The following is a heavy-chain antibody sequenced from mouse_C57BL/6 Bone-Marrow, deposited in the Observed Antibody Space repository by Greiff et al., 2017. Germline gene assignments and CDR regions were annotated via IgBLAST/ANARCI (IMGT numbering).Heavy chain of an antibody. D-gene: IGHD1-1*01. Sequence: QVQLQQSGPELVKPGASVKISCKASGYAFSSSWMNWVKQRPGKGLEWIGRIYPGDGDTNYNGKFKGKATLTADKSSSTAYMQLSSLTSEDSAVYFCATRRFGYYYGSSYAMDYWGQGTSVTVSS. J-gene: IGHJ4*01. V-gene: IGHV1-82*01. CDR2: IYPGDGDT. CDR1: GYAFSSSW. CDR3: ATRRFGYYYGSSYAMDY.